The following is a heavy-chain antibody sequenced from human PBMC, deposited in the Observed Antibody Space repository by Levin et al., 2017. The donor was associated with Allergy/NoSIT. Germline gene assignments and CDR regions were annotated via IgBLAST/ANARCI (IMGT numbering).Heavy chain of an antibody. CDR2: ISDDGSSE. D-gene: IGHD1-1*01. V-gene: IGHV3-30-3*01. J-gene: IGHJ4*02. CDR1: GFTFSNYA. Sequence: PGGSLGLSCAASGFTFSNYAMHWVRQAPGKGLEWVGVISDDGSSEFYIDSVKGRFTISRDNSKNRLYLQMDSLRAEDTALYYCVREIAEEGTWGQGTLVIVSS. CDR3: VREIAEEGT.